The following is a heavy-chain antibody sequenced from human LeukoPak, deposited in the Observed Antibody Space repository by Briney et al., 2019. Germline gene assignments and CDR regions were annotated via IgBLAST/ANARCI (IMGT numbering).Heavy chain of an antibody. J-gene: IGHJ4*02. CDR3: ARDRYWFDY. CDR1: GGSFSGYY. CDR2: INHSGST. V-gene: IGHV4-34*01. D-gene: IGHD3-16*02. Sequence: PSETLSLTCAVYGGSFSGYYWSWIRQLPGKGLEWIGEINHSGSTNYNPSLKSRVTISVDTSKNQFSLKLSSVTAADTAVYYCARDRYWFDYWGQGTLVTVSS.